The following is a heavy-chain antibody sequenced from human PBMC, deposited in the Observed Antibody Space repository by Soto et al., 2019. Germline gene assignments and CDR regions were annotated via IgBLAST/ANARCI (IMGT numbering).Heavy chain of an antibody. J-gene: IGHJ6*02. V-gene: IGHV1-69*13. CDR2: IIPIFGTA. D-gene: IGHD1-7*01. Sequence: GASVKVSCKASGGTFSSYAISWVRQAPGQGLEWMGGIIPIFGTANYAQKFQGRVTITADESTSTAYMELSSLRSEDTAVYYCARGDWNYVRLGNYYYGMDVWGQGTTVTVSS. CDR3: ARGDWNYVRLGNYYYGMDV. CDR1: GGTFSSYA.